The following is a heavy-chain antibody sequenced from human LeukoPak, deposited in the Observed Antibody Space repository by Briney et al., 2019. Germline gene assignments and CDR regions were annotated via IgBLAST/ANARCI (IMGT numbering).Heavy chain of an antibody. D-gene: IGHD4-17*01. CDR1: GFTFNNAW. V-gene: IGHV3-15*01. CDR2: IKSDSGTT. Sequence: AGGSLRLSCAASGFTFNNAWMSRVRQAPGKGLEWIGRIKSDSGTTDYAAPVKGRFTISGDDSKNTLYLQMNSLKAEDTVVYYCTTDLGDYGDYVRCWGQGTLVTVS. CDR3: TTDLGDYGDYVRC. J-gene: IGHJ4*02.